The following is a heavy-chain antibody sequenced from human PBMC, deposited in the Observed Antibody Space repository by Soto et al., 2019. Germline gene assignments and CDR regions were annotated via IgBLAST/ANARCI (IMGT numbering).Heavy chain of an antibody. V-gene: IGHV4-59*01. J-gene: IGHJ4*02. CDR2: IYYSGST. CDR1: GGSISSYY. CDR3: ARGHGLSFDY. Sequence: SETLSLTCTVSGGSISSYYWSWIRQPPGKGLEWIGYIYYSGSTNYNPSLKSRVTISVDTSKNQFSLKLSSVTAADTAVYYCARGHGLSFDYWGQGTMVTVSS.